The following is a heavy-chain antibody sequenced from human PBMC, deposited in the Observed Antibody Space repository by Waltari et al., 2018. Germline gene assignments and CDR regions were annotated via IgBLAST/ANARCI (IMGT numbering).Heavy chain of an antibody. CDR3: ARAQLVKGLDY. V-gene: IGHV3-53*01. D-gene: IGHD6-6*01. CDR2: IYSGGST. CDR1: GFTVSSNY. Sequence: EVQLVESGGGLIQPGGSLGLSCAASGFTVSSNYMSWVRQAPGKGLEWVSVIYSGGSTYYADSVKGRFTISRDNSKNTLYLQMNSLRAEDTVVYYCARAQLVKGLDYWGQGTLVTVSS. J-gene: IGHJ4*02.